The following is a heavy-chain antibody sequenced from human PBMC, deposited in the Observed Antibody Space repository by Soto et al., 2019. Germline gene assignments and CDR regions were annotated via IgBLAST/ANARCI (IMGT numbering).Heavy chain of an antibody. CDR3: ARCGLYCSSTSCPDAFDI. Sequence: SETLPVTCTVAGGSSISYGWSWIRQPAGKGLEWIGRIYTSGSTNYNPSLKSRVTMSVDTSKNQFSLKLSSVTAADTAVYYCARCGLYCSSTSCPDAFDIWGQGTTVTVSS. V-gene: IGHV4-4*07. D-gene: IGHD2-2*01. CDR2: IYTSGST. J-gene: IGHJ3*02. CDR1: GGSSISYG.